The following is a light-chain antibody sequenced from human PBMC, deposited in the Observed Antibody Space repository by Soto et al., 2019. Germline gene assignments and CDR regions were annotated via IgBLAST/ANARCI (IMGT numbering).Light chain of an antibody. J-gene: IGLJ2*01. CDR1: SGHSNYA. CDR3: QTWGSGIVV. CDR2: LNSDGSH. V-gene: IGLV4-69*01. Sequence: QPVLTQSPSASASLGASVKLTCTLSSGHSNYAIAWHQQQSEKGPRYLMKLNSDGSHSKGDGIPERFSGSSSGAERYLTISSLQYEDEADYYCQTWGSGIVVFGGGTKLTVL.